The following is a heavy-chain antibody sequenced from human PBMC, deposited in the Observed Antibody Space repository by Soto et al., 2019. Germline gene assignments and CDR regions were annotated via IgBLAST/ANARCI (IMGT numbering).Heavy chain of an antibody. CDR3: ASGASRWYPYFFDS. J-gene: IGHJ4*02. CDR1: EGTFNSYA. Sequence: SVKVSCKXSEGTFNSYAIAWVRQDPGQGLEWMGGIIPYYNTLNYAQKFQDRVTVTADDSTNTVYMELSSLRSDDTAVYFCASGASRWYPYFFDSWAQGTLVTVSS. V-gene: IGHV1-69*13. CDR2: IIPYYNTL. D-gene: IGHD6-13*01.